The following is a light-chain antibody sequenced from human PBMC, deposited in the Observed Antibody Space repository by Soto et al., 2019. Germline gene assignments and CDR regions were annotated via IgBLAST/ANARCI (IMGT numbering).Light chain of an antibody. V-gene: IGKV1-39*01. CDR2: AAS. J-gene: IGKJ1*01. CDR1: QSISSY. CDR3: QQTDSFPRT. Sequence: DIQMTQSPSSLSASVGDRVTITCRASQSISSYLNWYQNKPGKAPKLLIYAASSLQTGVPSRFSGSRSGTDFALTISSLHRDDFATYYCQQTDSFPRTFGQGTKVDIK.